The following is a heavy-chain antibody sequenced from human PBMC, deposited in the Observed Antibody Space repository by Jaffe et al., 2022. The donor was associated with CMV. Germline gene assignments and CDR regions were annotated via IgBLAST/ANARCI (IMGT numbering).Heavy chain of an antibody. CDR3: ARVAMSSWSRWYFDL. CDR2: ISSSSSYI. J-gene: IGHJ2*01. V-gene: IGHV3-21*01. D-gene: IGHD6-13*01. CDR1: GFTFSSYS. Sequence: EVQLVESGGGLVKPGGSLRLSCAASGFTFSSYSMNWVRQAPGKGLEWVSSISSSSSYIYYADSVKGRFTISRDNAKNSLYLQMNSLRAEDTAVYYCARVAMSSWSRWYFDLWGRGTLVTVSS.